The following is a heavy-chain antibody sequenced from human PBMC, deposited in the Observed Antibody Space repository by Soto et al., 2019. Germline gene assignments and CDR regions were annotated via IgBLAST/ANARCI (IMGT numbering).Heavy chain of an antibody. CDR1: GFTFTSSA. J-gene: IGHJ4*02. V-gene: IGHV1-58*01. CDR2: IVVGSGNT. Sequence: SVKVSCKASGFTFTSSAVQWVRQARGQRLEWIGWIVVGSGNTNYAQKFQERVTITRDMSTSTAYMELSSLRSEDTAVYYCAADQVCYGGDCYGSYWGQGTLVTVSS. CDR3: AADQVCYGGDCYGSY. D-gene: IGHD2-21*02.